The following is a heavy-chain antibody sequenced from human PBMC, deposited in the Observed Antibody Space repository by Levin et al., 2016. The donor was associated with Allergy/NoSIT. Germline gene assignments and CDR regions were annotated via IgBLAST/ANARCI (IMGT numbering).Heavy chain of an antibody. D-gene: IGHD3-22*01. J-gene: IGHJ3*02. CDR2: ISWNSGSI. Sequence: GGSLRLSCAASGFTFDDYAMHWVRQAPGKGLEWVSGISWNSGSIGYADSVKGRFTISRDNAKNSLYLQMNSLRAEDTALYYCAKDIAYYDSSGYYIWRAFDIWGQGTMVTVS. CDR3: AKDIAYYDSSGYYIWRAFDI. V-gene: IGHV3-9*01. CDR1: GFTFDDYA.